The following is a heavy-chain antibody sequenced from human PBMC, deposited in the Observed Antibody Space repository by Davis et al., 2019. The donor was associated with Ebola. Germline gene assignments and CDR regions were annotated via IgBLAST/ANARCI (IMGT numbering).Heavy chain of an antibody. J-gene: IGHJ6*04. Sequence: GESLKISCTVSGFNFSSYGMHWARQAPGKALAWVAFISYDGSNKYYADSEKGGFTIFRDNSKNTLYLQMNSLRAEDTAVYYCARGTGMDVRGKGTTVTVSS. D-gene: IGHD2-8*01. CDR1: GFNFSSYG. CDR3: ARGTGMDV. V-gene: IGHV3-30*19. CDR2: ISYDGSNK.